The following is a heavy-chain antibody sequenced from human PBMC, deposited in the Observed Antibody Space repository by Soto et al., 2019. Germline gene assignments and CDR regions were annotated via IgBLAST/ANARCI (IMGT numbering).Heavy chain of an antibody. CDR1: GYTFTSYA. Sequence: QVQLVQSGAEVKKPGASVKVSCKASGYTFTSYAMHWVRQAPGQRLEWMGWINAGNGNRKYSQKFQGRVTITRDTSASTAYMELSSLRSEDTAGYYCARDSPPSDYWGQGTLVTVSS. J-gene: IGHJ4*02. V-gene: IGHV1-3*01. CDR3: ARDSPPSDY. CDR2: INAGNGNR.